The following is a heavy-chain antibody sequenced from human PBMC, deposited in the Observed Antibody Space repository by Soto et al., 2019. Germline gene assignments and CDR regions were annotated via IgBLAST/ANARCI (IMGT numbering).Heavy chain of an antibody. J-gene: IGHJ5*02. CDR3: DRPNWFDP. CDR2: IYSGGST. Sequence: EVKLVESGGGLVQPGGSLRRSCAASGFTVSNNYMSWVRQAPGKGLEWVSVIYSGGSTYYADSVKGRFTISRDHSKNTLSLQMNSLSDEDTAVYYGDRPNWFDPWGQGTLVTVAS. CDR1: GFTVSNNY. V-gene: IGHV3-66*04.